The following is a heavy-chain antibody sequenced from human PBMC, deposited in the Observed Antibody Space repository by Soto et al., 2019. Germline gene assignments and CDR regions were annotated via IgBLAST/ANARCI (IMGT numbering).Heavy chain of an antibody. CDR1: VFTFRDYY. CDR2: ISSSSSYT. Sequence: GGPLRLYSAASVFTFRDYYMGCSRPPPGTGLEWVSYISSSSSYTNYAAAVKGRFTISRDNAKSSLYLQMNSLRAEDTAVYYCARDFSHYYDSSGYPGYWGQGTLVTVSS. CDR3: ARDFSHYYDSSGYPGY. J-gene: IGHJ4*02. V-gene: IGHV3-11*06. D-gene: IGHD3-22*01.